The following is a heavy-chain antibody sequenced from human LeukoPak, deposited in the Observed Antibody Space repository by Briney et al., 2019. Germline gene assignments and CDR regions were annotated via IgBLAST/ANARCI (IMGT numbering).Heavy chain of an antibody. CDR2: INHSGST. V-gene: IGHV4-34*01. CDR1: GGSFSGYY. Sequence: SETLSLTCAVYGGSFSGYYWSWIRQPPGKGLEWIGEINHSGSTNYNPSLKSRVTISVDTFKNQFSLKLSSVTAADTAVYYCARGPVLGYWGQGTLVTVSS. J-gene: IGHJ4*02. CDR3: ARGPVLGY.